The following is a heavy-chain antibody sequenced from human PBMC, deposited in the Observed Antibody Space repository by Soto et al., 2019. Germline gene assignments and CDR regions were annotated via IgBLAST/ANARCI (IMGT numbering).Heavy chain of an antibody. CDR1: GFSFNDYA. CDR2: ISGSGGAI. CDR3: AKALWFGEVLSGGYFDC. J-gene: IGHJ4*02. V-gene: IGHV3-23*01. Sequence: PGGSLRLSCAASGFSFNDYALSWVRQAPGKGLEWVSGISGSGGAIYSADSVRGRFAISRDNSKNTLYLQMNSLGAEDTAVYYCAKALWFGEVLSGGYFDCWGQGTLVTVSS. D-gene: IGHD3-10*01.